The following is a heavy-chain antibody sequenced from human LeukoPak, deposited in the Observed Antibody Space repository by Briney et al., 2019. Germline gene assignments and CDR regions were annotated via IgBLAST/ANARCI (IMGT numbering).Heavy chain of an antibody. J-gene: IGHJ5*02. D-gene: IGHD2-15*01. CDR3: ARQEGSEYSPVYH. Sequence: SETLSLTCSVSGYSISSGYYWGWIRQPPGKGLEWIGSLYHSGSTYHNPSLKSRGTISVDTSKNQFSLKLSSVTAADTAVYYCARQEGSEYSPVYHWGQGTLVTVSS. V-gene: IGHV4-38-2*02. CDR2: LYHSGST. CDR1: GYSISSGYY.